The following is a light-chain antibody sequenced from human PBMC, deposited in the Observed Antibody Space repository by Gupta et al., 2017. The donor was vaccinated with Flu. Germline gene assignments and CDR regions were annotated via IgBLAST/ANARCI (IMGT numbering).Light chain of an antibody. Sequence: QSVLTQPPSASGTPGQRVTIYCSGSSSNIGSNTVNWYQQLPGTAPKLLIYSNSQRPSGVPDRFSGSKSGTSASLAISGLQSEDEADYYCAAWDDSLNGPVFGGGTKLTVL. J-gene: IGLJ3*02. CDR1: SSNIGSNT. CDR3: AAWDDSLNGPV. V-gene: IGLV1-44*01. CDR2: SNS.